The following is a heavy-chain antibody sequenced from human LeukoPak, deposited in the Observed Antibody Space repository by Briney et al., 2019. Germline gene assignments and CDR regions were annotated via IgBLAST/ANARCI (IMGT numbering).Heavy chain of an antibody. J-gene: IGHJ4*02. V-gene: IGHV3-21*01. CDR3: ARDTAMALDY. D-gene: IGHD5-18*01. Sequence: PGGSLRLSCAASGFTFSSYSMNWVRQAPGKGLEWVSSISSSSSYTYYADSVKGRFTISRDNAKNSLYLQMNSLRAEDTAVYYCARDTAMALDYWGQGTLVTVSS. CDR1: GFTFSSYS. CDR2: ISSSSSYT.